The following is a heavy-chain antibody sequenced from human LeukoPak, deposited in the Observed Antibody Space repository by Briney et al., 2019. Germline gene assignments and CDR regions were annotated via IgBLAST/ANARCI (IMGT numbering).Heavy chain of an antibody. Sequence: GASVKVSCKASGGTFSSYAISWVRQAPGQGLEWMGGIIPIFGTANYAQKFQGRVTITTDESTSTAYMELSSLRSEDTAVYYCAFLTGVVPAARGGYYYYYMDVWGKGTTVTVSS. CDR3: AFLTGVVPAARGGYYYYYMDV. CDR1: GGTFSSYA. V-gene: IGHV1-69*05. CDR2: IIPIFGTA. J-gene: IGHJ6*03. D-gene: IGHD2-2*01.